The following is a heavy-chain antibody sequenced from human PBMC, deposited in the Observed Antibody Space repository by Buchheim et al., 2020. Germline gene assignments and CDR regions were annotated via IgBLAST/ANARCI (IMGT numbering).Heavy chain of an antibody. Sequence: EVQLVESGGGLIQPGESLRLSCIASGFTFSSYGMSWVRQAPGKGLEWVSSISVSGGSTYHADSGKGRFSISRAHSDNTLYLQMNSLRAEDTAVYYCAKKVGFYLQYWGQGTL. CDR1: GFTFSSYG. J-gene: IGHJ4*02. CDR2: ISVSGGST. CDR3: AKKVGFYLQY. D-gene: IGHD2/OR15-2a*01. V-gene: IGHV3-23*04.